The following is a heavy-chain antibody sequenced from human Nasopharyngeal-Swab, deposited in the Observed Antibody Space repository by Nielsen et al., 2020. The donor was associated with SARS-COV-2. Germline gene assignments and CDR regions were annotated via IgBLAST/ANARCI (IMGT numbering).Heavy chain of an antibody. CDR2: INTDGRRT. CDR3: ARDLGGFGGY. D-gene: IGHD4-23*01. J-gene: IGHJ4*02. CDR1: GFSFSTFW. Sequence: GGSLRLSCAASGFSFSTFWMHWVRQVPGEGLVWVSRINTDGRRTNCAESVKGRFTISRDNVKNMLYLQMNNLRPEDTAVYYCARDLGGFGGYWGQGTLATASS. V-gene: IGHV3-74*01.